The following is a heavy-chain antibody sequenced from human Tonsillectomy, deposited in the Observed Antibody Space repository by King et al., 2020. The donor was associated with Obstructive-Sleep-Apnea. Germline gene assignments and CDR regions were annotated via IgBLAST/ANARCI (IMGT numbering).Heavy chain of an antibody. J-gene: IGHJ3*02. CDR1: GFTVDGYT. CDR2: ISWDGVST. V-gene: IGHV3-43*01. D-gene: IGHD3-22*01. Sequence: VQLVESGGVVVQPGWSLRRSGAASGFTVDGYTMHWVRQAPGKGVEWVFFISWDGVSTYYSDSVKGLFTISRDNSKNSLYLQMNSLRTEDTALYYCAKGYYYDSSGYPDAFDIWGQGTMVTVSS. CDR3: AKGYYYDSSGYPDAFDI.